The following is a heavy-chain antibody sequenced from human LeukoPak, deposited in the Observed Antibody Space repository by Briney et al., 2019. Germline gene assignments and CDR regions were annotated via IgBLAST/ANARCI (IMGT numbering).Heavy chain of an antibody. D-gene: IGHD6-13*01. CDR3: AKDEIFGSSWTFDY. V-gene: IGHV3-30*02. CDR1: GFTFSSYA. Sequence: PGGSLRLSCAASGFTFSSYAMHWVRQAPGKGLEWVAVIRYDGSNKYYADSVKGRFTSSRDNSKNTLYLQMNSLKPEDTAVYYCAKDEIFGSSWTFDYWGQGTLVTVSS. CDR2: IRYDGSNK. J-gene: IGHJ4*02.